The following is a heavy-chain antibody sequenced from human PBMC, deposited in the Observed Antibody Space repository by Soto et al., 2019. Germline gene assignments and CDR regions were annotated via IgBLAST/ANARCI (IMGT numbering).Heavy chain of an antibody. CDR2: IYYSGST. Sequence: PSETLSLTCTVSGGSISSGGYYWGWIRQPPGKGLEWIGSIYYSGSTYYNPSLKSRVTISVDTSKNQFSLKLSSVTAADTAVYYCARERLGGYSYGKPDYYGMDVWGQGTTVTVS. D-gene: IGHD5-18*01. CDR3: ARERLGGYSYGKPDYYGMDV. CDR1: GGSISSGGYY. V-gene: IGHV4-39*02. J-gene: IGHJ6*02.